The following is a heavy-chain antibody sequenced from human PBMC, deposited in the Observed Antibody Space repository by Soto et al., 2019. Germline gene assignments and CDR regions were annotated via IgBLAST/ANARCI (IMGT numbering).Heavy chain of an antibody. V-gene: IGHV1-69*02. CDR2: IIPILGIA. CDR1: GGTFSSYT. D-gene: IGHD5-12*01. Sequence: QVQLVQSGAEVKKPGSSVKVSCKASGGTFSSYTISWVRQAPGQGLEWMGRIIPILGIANYAQKFQGRVTSTSDTXTSTAYMELSSLRSEDTAVYYCARGIGGYPCYFDYWGQGTLVTVSS. CDR3: ARGIGGYPCYFDY. J-gene: IGHJ4*02.